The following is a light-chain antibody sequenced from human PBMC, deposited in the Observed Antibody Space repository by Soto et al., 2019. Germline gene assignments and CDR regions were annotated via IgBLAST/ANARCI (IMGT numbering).Light chain of an antibody. CDR1: QSVSSY. J-gene: IGKJ2*01. Sequence: EIVLTQSPATLSLSPGERATLSCRASQSVSSYLAWYQQKPGQAPRLLIYDASNRATGIPARFSGSGSGTDFTLTIGRLEPEDFAVYYCQQRSNWPPYTFGQGTKLEIK. CDR3: QQRSNWPPYT. V-gene: IGKV3-11*01. CDR2: DAS.